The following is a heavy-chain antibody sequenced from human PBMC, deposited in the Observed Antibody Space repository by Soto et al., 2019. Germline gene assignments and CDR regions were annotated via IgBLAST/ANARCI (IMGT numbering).Heavy chain of an antibody. CDR2: IYYSGST. D-gene: IGHD6-13*01. J-gene: IGHJ4*02. Sequence: PSETLSLTCTVSGGSISSYYWSWIRQPPGKGLEWIGYIYYSGSTNYNPSLKSRVTISVDTSKNQLSLKLSSAAAADTAVYYCARGSPYSSSWGPDFDYWGQGTLVTVSS. CDR3: ARGSPYSSSWGPDFDY. CDR1: GGSISSYY. V-gene: IGHV4-59*01.